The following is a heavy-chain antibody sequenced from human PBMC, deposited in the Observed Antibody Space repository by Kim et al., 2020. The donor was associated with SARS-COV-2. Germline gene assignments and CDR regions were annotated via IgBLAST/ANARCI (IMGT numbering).Heavy chain of an antibody. V-gene: IGHV1-18*04. CDR2: ISGFKDDT. CDR3: AIDWPYYYHNSGYYGSFHVYYDMDV. J-gene: IGHJ6*02. Sequence: ASVKVSCKASGYTFSTYGISWVRQAPGQGLEWVGWISGFKDDTYYSQRFEDRVTLTTDTSTNTAYMELRSLRSDDTAVYYCAIDWPYYYHNSGYYGSFHVYYDMDVWGQGTTVTVTS. CDR1: GYTFSTYG. D-gene: IGHD3-22*01.